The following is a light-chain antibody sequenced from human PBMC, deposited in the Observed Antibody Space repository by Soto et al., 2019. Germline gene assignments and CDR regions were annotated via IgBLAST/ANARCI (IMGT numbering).Light chain of an antibody. CDR1: QSVSSNY. CDR2: DAS. V-gene: IGKV3-20*01. CDR3: QQFSSYPLT. J-gene: IGKJ4*01. Sequence: EIVLTQSPGTLSLSPGEGATLSCRASQSVSSNYLAWYQQKPGQAPRLLIYDASSRATGIPDRFSGGGSGTDFTLTISRLEPEDFAVYYCQQFSSYPLTFGGRTKVDIK.